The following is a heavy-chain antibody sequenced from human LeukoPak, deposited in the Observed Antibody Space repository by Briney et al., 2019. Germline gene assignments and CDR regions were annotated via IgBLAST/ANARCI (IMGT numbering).Heavy chain of an antibody. CDR1: GFTFSSYA. CDR2: ISYDGSNK. D-gene: IGHD6-13*01. Sequence: GGSLRLSCAASGFTFSSYAMHWVRQAPGKGLEWVAVISYDGSNKYYADSVKGRFTISRDNSKNTLYLQMNSLRAEDTAVYYCARDRYSSSWSPAPLDYWGQGTLVTVSS. V-gene: IGHV3-30*04. J-gene: IGHJ4*02. CDR3: ARDRYSSSWSPAPLDY.